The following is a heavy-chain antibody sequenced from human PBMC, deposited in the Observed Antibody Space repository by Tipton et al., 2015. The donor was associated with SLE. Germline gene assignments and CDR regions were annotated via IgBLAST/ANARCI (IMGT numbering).Heavy chain of an antibody. D-gene: IGHD3-10*01. CDR2: IYYIGST. CDR1: GGSFTSYY. Sequence: TLSLTCTVSGGSFTSYYWSWIRQSPGKRMEWIGYIYYIGSTKYNPSLKSRVTLSLDTSKNKSSLKLTSVTATDTAVYYCARGLVRGVLVAFDIWGQGTMVTVSS. CDR3: ARGLVRGVLVAFDI. J-gene: IGHJ3*02. V-gene: IGHV4-59*08.